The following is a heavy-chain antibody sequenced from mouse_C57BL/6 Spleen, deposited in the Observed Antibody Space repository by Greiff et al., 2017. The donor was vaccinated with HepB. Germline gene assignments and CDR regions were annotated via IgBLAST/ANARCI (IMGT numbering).Heavy chain of an antibody. CDR3: TRELTGTPAWFAY. CDR2: IDPETGGT. V-gene: IGHV1-15*01. D-gene: IGHD4-1*01. Sequence: VKVVESGAELVRPGASVTLSCKASGYTFTDYEMHWVKQTPVHGLEWIGAIDPETGGTAYNQKFKGKAILTADKSSSTAYMELRSLTSEDSAVYYCTRELTGTPAWFAYWGQGTLVTVSA. CDR1: GYTFTDYE. J-gene: IGHJ3*01.